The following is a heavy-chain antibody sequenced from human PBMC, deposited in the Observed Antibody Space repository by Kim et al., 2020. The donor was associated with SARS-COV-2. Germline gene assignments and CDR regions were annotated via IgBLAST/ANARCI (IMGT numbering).Heavy chain of an antibody. D-gene: IGHD2-8*02. J-gene: IGHJ5*02. CDR3: GRYGGVWFDP. Sequence: STDYNPSLMSECTISIDTSKNQFSRKLSSVTAADTAMYYCGRYGGVWFDPWGQGTLVTVSS. CDR2: ST. V-gene: IGHV4-59*01.